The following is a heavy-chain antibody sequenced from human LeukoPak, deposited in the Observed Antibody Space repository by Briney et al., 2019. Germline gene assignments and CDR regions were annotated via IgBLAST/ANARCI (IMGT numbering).Heavy chain of an antibody. CDR3: ARVTSGYVSY. D-gene: IGHD5-12*01. CDR2: IYSGCST. J-gene: IGHJ4*02. CDR1: GFTVSSNY. V-gene: IGHV3-66*02. Sequence: GGSLRLSCAASGFTVSSNYMSWVRQAPGKGLEWVSVIYSGCSTYYADSVKGRFTISRDNSKNTLYLQMNSLRAEDTAVYYCARVTSGYVSYWGQGTLVTVSS.